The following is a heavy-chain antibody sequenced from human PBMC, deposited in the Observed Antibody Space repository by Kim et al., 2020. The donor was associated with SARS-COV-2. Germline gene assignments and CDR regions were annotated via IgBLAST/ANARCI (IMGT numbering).Heavy chain of an antibody. CDR3: TKRTSGAWPFDY. Sequence: GGSLRLSCEASGFTFTSYAMTWVRQAPGKGLEWVASIGITGGNTYYADSVKGRFTISRDNSRGTLFLHMNSLRAEDTAVYYCTKRTSGAWPFDYWGQGTLVTVSS. J-gene: IGHJ4*02. CDR2: IGITGGNT. CDR1: GFTFTSYA. V-gene: IGHV3-23*01. D-gene: IGHD2-2*01.